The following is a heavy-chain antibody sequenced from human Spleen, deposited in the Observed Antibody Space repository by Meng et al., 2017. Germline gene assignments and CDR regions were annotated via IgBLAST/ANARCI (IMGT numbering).Heavy chain of an antibody. J-gene: IGHJ6*02. Sequence: SETLSLTFTVSGGSISSTYWSWIRQPAGKGLEWIGRIYTSGSTNYNPSLKSRVTISVDTSKNQFSLKLSSVTAADTAVYYCASTLVVTATEYYYYGMDVWGQGTTVTVSS. CDR1: GGSISSTY. V-gene: IGHV4-4*07. D-gene: IGHD2-21*02. CDR2: IYTSGST. CDR3: ASTLVVTATEYYYYGMDV.